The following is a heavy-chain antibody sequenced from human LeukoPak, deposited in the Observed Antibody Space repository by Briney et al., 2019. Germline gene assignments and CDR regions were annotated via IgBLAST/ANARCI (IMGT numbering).Heavy chain of an antibody. D-gene: IGHD3-3*02. CDR2: INPSGGST. V-gene: IGHV1-46*01. CDR1: GYTFTSYY. Sequence: ASVKVSCKASGYTFTSYYMHWVRQAPGQGLEWMGIINPSGGSTSYAQKFQGRVTMTRDMSTSTVYMELSSLRSEDTAVYYCAILGGLWARYMDVWGKGTTVTISS. CDR3: AILGGLWARYMDV. J-gene: IGHJ6*03.